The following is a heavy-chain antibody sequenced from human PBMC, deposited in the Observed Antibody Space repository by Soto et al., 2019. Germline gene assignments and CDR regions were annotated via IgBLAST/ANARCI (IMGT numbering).Heavy chain of an antibody. CDR1: GGSISSYY. CDR2: FYYSGST. D-gene: IGHD3-10*01. CDR3: ARKFYFGSGSYSLDAFDI. Sequence: QMQLQESGPGLVKPSETLSLTCTVSGGSISSYYWSWLRQPPGKGLEWIGYFYYSGSTSYNPSLKSRVTISADTSKNQFSLRLSSVTAADTAVYYCARKFYFGSGSYSLDAFDIWGQGTMLTVSS. V-gene: IGHV4-59*01. J-gene: IGHJ3*02.